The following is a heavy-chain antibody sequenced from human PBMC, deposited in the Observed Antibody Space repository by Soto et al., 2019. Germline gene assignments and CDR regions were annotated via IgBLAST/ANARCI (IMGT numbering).Heavy chain of an antibody. D-gene: IGHD6-13*01. CDR1: GGTFSSYA. CDR2: FDPEDGET. Sequence: ASVKVSCKASGGTFSSYAISWVRQAPGQGLEWMGGFDPEDGETIYAQKFQGRVTMTEDTSTDTAYMELSSLRSEDTAVYYCATSPPSYSSSWYSLYWGQGTLVTVSS. J-gene: IGHJ4*02. V-gene: IGHV1-24*01. CDR3: ATSPPSYSSSWYSLY.